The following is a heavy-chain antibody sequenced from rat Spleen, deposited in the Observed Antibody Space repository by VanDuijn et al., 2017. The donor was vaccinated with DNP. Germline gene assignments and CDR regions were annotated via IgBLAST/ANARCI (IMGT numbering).Heavy chain of an antibody. V-gene: IGHV5-7*01. J-gene: IGHJ2*01. Sequence: EVQLVESGGGLVQPGRSLKLSCTASGFTFSDYNMAWVRQAPKKGLEWVATISHDGNNTYYRDSVKGRFTISRDNAKRTLYLQMNSLRSEDMATYYCVRWNSGHFDYWGQGVMVTVSS. CDR1: GFTFSDYN. CDR2: ISHDGNNT. D-gene: IGHD4-3*01. CDR3: VRWNSGHFDY.